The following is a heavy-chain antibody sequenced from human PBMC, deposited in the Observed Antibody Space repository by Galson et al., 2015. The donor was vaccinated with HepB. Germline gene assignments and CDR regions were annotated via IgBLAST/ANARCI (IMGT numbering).Heavy chain of an antibody. CDR2: ISYDGSNK. CDR1: GFTFSSYA. V-gene: IGHV3-30-3*01. J-gene: IGHJ3*02. Sequence: SLRLSCAASGFTFSSYAMHWVRQAPGKGLEWVAVISYDGSNKYYADSVKGRFTISRDNSKNTLYLQMNSLRAEDTAVYYCARYRSGGSCYSFRAFDIWGQGTMVTVSS. CDR3: ARYRSGGSCYSFRAFDI. D-gene: IGHD2-15*01.